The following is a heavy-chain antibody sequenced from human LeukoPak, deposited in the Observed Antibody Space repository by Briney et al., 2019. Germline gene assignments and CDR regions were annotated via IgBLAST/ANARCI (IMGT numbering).Heavy chain of an antibody. V-gene: IGHV4-4*02. CDR2: IYHSGST. J-gene: IGHJ4*02. D-gene: IGHD3-9*01. CDR3: ARVYRITIFLHQFYFDY. CDR1: GGSISSSNW. Sequence: SETLSLTCAVSGGSISSSNWWSWVRQPPGKGLEWIGEIYHSGSTYYNPSLKSRVTISVDTSKNQFSLKLSSVTAADTAVYYCARVYRITIFLHQFYFDYWGQGTLVTVSS.